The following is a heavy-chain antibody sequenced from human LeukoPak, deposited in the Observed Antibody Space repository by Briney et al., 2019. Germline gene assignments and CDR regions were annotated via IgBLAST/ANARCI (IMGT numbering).Heavy chain of an antibody. D-gene: IGHD5-12*01. Sequence: QSGRSLRLSCAASGFTFSSYGMHWVRQAPGKGLEWVAVISYDGSNKYYADSVKGRFTISRDNSKNTLYLQMNSLRAEDTAVYYCARGDRWYSGYDYTGGTFPFDFWGQGTMVTVSS. CDR2: ISYDGSNK. V-gene: IGHV3-30*03. CDR1: GFTFSSYG. J-gene: IGHJ3*01. CDR3: ARGDRWYSGYDYTGGTFPFDF.